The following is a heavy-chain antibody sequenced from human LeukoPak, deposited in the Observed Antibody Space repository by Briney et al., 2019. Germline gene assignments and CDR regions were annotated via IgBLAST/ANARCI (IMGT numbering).Heavy chain of an antibody. V-gene: IGHV4-34*01. CDR3: ARGRVGDIVVAPAATTFDY. CDR1: GGSFSGYY. Sequence: SETLSLTCAVYGGSFSGYYWSWIRQPPGKGLEWIGEINHSGSTNYNPSLKSRVTISVDTSKNQFSLKLSSVTAADTAVYYCARGRVGDIVVAPAATTFDYWGQGTLVTVSS. D-gene: IGHD2-2*01. CDR2: INHSGST. J-gene: IGHJ4*02.